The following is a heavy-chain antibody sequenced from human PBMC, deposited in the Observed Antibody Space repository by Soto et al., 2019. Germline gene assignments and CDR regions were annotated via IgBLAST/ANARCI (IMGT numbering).Heavy chain of an antibody. Sequence: SETLSLTCAVSGYSITTGYHWGWLRQPPGKGLEWIASIYHSGETYHNPSLKSRVTLSVDTSKNQFSLRVTSVTAADTAVYYCAREGGRLDQEFDYWGQGSLVTVSS. CDR1: GYSITTGYH. J-gene: IGHJ4*02. D-gene: IGHD1-26*01. V-gene: IGHV4-38-2*02. CDR2: IYHSGET. CDR3: AREGGRLDQEFDY.